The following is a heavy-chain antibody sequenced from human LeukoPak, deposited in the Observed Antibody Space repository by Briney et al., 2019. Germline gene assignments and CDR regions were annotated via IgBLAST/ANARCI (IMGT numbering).Heavy chain of an antibody. V-gene: IGHV4-34*01. Sequence: SETLSLTCAVYGGSFSGYYWSWIRQPPGKGLEWIGETNHSGSTNYNPSLKGRVTISVDTSKNQFSLKLSSVTAADTAVYYCARAGGDGYNFAYFDYWGQGTLVTVSS. J-gene: IGHJ4*02. D-gene: IGHD5-24*01. CDR3: ARAGGDGYNFAYFDY. CDR2: TNHSGST. CDR1: GGSFSGYY.